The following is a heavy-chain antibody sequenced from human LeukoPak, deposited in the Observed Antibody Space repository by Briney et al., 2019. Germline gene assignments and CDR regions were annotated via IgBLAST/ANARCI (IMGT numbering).Heavy chain of an antibody. CDR2: ISGSGGST. J-gene: IGHJ4*02. V-gene: IGHV3-23*01. Sequence: PGGSLRLSCATSGFTFSSCVMAWVRQAPGKGLEWVSSISGSGGSTYHADSVKGRFTISRDNSMNTLYLQMNSLRADDTAVYYCAKRGCSSTHCYGFDYWGQGTLVTVSS. CDR3: AKRGCSSTHCYGFDY. D-gene: IGHD2-2*01. CDR1: GFTFSSCV.